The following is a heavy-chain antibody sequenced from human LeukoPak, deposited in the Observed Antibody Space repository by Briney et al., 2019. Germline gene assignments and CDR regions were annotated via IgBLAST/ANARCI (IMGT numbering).Heavy chain of an antibody. J-gene: IGHJ4*02. CDR1: GGSISSSY. V-gene: IGHV4-59*01. D-gene: IGHD6-13*01. CDR3: ATNSSWFDY. CDR2: ISDSGST. Sequence: SETLSLTCTVSGGSISSSYRSWIRQPPGKGLEWIGYISDSGSTNYNPSLKSRVTISVDTSKNQLFLKLRSVTTADTAVYYCATNSSWFDYWGQGTLVTVSS.